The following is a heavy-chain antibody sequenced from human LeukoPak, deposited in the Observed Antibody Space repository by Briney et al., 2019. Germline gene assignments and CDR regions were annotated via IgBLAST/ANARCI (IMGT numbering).Heavy chain of an antibody. CDR2: IYGGDSDD. Sequence: GESLKIYCKCLGYSYSIYLIAWVRQMPGKGLEWMGIIYGGDSDDRYSPSFQGQVTISADKSMNTAYLQCSSLKASDTAMYYCTRRGSDYDHRHFDCWGQGALVTVSS. V-gene: IGHV5-51*01. CDR1: GYSYSIYL. J-gene: IGHJ4*02. CDR3: TRRGSDYDHRHFDC. D-gene: IGHD5-12*01.